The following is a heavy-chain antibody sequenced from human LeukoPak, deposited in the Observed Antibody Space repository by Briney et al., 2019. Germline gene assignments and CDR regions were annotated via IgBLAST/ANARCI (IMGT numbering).Heavy chain of an antibody. J-gene: IGHJ3*02. D-gene: IGHD6-13*01. V-gene: IGHV3-43*02. CDR3: AKDITSNWYIASGAFDI. CDR2: ISGDGGST. Sequence: GGSLRLSCAASGFTFDDYAMHWVRQAPGKGLEWVSLISGDGGSTYYADSVKGRFTISRDNSKNSLYLQMNSLRTEDTALYYCAKDITSNWYIASGAFDIWGQGTMVTVSS. CDR1: GFTFDDYA.